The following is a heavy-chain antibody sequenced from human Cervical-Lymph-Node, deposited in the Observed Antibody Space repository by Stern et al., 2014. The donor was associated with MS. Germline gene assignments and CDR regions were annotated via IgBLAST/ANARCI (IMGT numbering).Heavy chain of an antibody. J-gene: IGHJ6*02. Sequence: EVQLVESGGDLVQPGRSLRLSCAVSGFSFDDYAMHWVRQAPGKGLEWVSGISWNSGSVGYADSVKGRFTVSRDNAKNSLYLQMNSLRAEDTALYYCAKDRGYCSCTGCSKGDDYFGMDVWGRGTTVTVSS. CDR1: GFSFDDYA. CDR2: ISWNSGSV. D-gene: IGHD2-2*01. CDR3: AKDRGYCSCTGCSKGDDYFGMDV. V-gene: IGHV3-9*01.